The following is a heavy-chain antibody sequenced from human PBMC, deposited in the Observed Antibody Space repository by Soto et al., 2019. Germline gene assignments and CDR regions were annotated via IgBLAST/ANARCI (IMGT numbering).Heavy chain of an antibody. J-gene: IGHJ4*02. V-gene: IGHV1-46*03. CDR1: GYTFTSYY. Sequence: QVQLVQSGAEVKKPGASVRVSCKASGYTFTSYYIHWVRQAPGQGLEWMAIVNPTGGSTNYAHKCQGRVTGNFDTSTSTVFMELNSLRYEDTAVYYCARHLAAGDSWGQGTLVTVSS. CDR3: ARHLAAGDS. CDR2: VNPTGGST. D-gene: IGHD6-25*01.